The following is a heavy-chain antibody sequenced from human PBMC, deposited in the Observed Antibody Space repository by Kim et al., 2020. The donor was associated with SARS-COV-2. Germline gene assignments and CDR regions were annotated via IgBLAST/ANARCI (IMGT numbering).Heavy chain of an antibody. Sequence: TNYNTSPKSRVTISVDTSKNHVSLKLSSVTAADTAVYYCARGLLWGWFDPWGQGPLVTVSS. CDR3: ARGLLWGWFDP. J-gene: IGHJ5*02. D-gene: IGHD3-10*01. CDR2: T. V-gene: IGHV4-59*09.